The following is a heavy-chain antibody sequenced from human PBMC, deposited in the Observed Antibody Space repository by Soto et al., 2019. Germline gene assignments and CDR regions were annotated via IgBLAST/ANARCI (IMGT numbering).Heavy chain of an antibody. CDR3: AIPTGIEVTGPDY. D-gene: IGHD6-19*01. Sequence: EVQLLESGGGLVQPGGSLRLSCEASGFIFSNYAMSWVRQAPGKGLQWVSAIGGSGYDTYYADSVKGRFTISRDNSRDTLHLQVSSLRVDDTAIYYCAIPTGIEVTGPDYWGQGTLVTVSS. J-gene: IGHJ4*02. CDR1: GFIFSNYA. CDR2: IGGSGYDT. V-gene: IGHV3-23*01.